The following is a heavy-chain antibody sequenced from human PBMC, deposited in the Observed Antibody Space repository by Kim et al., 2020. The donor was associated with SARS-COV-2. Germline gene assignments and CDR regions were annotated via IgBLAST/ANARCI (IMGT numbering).Heavy chain of an antibody. CDR3: SRLQVTTNVDY. CDR2: ISYSGII. CDR1: GGSMKSHY. J-gene: IGHJ4*02. D-gene: IGHD4-17*01. Sequence: SETLSLTCTVSGGSMKSHYWSWVRQPPGKGLEWIGYISYSGIINYNPSLKSRVTISVDTPNKQFSLKLTSVTATDTAVYYCSRLQVTTNVDYWEQGTLVT. V-gene: IGHV4-59*08.